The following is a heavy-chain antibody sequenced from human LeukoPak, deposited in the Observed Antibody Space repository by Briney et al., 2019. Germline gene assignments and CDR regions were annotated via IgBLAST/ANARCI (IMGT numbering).Heavy chain of an antibody. J-gene: IGHJ3*02. V-gene: IGHV3-21*01. CDR3: ARDSLGYCSGGSCPVAFDI. Sequence: GGSLRLSCAASGFTFSSYSMNWVRKAPGKGLEWVSSISSSSYIYYADSVKGRFTISRDNAKNSLYLQMNSLRAEDTAVYYCARDSLGYCSGGSCPVAFDIWGQGTMVTVSS. CDR1: GFTFSSYS. D-gene: IGHD2-15*01. CDR2: ISSSSYI.